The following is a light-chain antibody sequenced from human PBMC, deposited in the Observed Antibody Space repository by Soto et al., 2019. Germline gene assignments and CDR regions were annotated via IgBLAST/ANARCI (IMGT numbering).Light chain of an antibody. CDR1: SSDVGGYNY. CDR3: SSFAGSHYV. V-gene: IGLV2-8*01. J-gene: IGLJ1*01. Sequence: QSALTQPPSASGSPGQSVTISCTGTSSDVGGYNYVSWYQQHPGKAPKLIIYDVLKRPSGVPDRFSGSKSANMASLTVSGLQAEDEADYYCSSFAGSHYVFGTGTKVTVL. CDR2: DVL.